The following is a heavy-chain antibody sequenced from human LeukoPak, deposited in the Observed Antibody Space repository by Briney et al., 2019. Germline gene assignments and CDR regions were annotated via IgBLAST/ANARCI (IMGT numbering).Heavy chain of an antibody. J-gene: IGHJ4*02. CDR1: GGSFSGYY. V-gene: IGHV4-34*01. CDR3: ARDPRKYSSSWSFDF. D-gene: IGHD6-13*01. CDR2: INHSGST. Sequence: PSETLSLTCAVYGGSFSGYYWSRIRQPPGKGLEWIGEINHSGSTNYSPSLKSRVTISVDTSKNQFSLKLSSVTAADTAVYYCARDPRKYSSSWSFDFWGQGTLVTVSS.